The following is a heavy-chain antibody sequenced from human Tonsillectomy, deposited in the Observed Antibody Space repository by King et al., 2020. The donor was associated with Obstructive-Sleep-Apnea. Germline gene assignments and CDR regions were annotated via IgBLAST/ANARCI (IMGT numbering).Heavy chain of an antibody. CDR1: GGSISSSNW. J-gene: IGHJ4*02. CDR3: ARVLAEQQLASFDY. CDR2: IYHIGST. D-gene: IGHD6-13*01. V-gene: IGHV4-4*02. Sequence: QLQESGPGLVKPSGTLSLTCAVSGGSISSSNWWSWVRQPPGKGLEWIGEIYHIGSTNYNPSLKSRVTISVDKSKNQFSLKLGSVTAADTAVYYCARVLAEQQLASFDYWGQGTLVTVSS.